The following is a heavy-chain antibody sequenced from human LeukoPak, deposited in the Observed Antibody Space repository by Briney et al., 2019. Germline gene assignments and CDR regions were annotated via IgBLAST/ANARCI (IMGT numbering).Heavy chain of an antibody. CDR2: IIPIFGTA. D-gene: IGHD2-2*01. CDR1: GGTFSSYA. J-gene: IGHJ6*03. V-gene: IGHV1-69*13. CDR3: ASSRYCSSTSCYGYYMDV. Sequence: SVKVSCKASGGTFSSYAISWVRQAPGQGLEWMGGIIPIFGTANYAQKFQGRVTITADESTSTAYMELSSLRSEDTAVYYCASSRYCSSTSCYGYYMDVWGKGTTVTVSS.